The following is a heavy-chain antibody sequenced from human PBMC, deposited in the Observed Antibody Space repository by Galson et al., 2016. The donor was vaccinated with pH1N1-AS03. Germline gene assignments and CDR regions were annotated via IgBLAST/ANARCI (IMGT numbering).Heavy chain of an antibody. CDR3: SGGYDFWDSNHFPGWFGP. V-gene: IGHV3-21*06. Sequence: SLRLSCAASGFTFNDYSMNWVRQAPGKGLEWVSSISGDSRLKYYATSLKGRFSISRDSAKNSVYLQINSLRVEDTAIYFCSGGYDFWDSNHFPGWFGPWGQGALVVVSS. CDR2: ISGDSRLK. D-gene: IGHD3-3*01. J-gene: IGHJ5*02. CDR1: GFTFNDYS.